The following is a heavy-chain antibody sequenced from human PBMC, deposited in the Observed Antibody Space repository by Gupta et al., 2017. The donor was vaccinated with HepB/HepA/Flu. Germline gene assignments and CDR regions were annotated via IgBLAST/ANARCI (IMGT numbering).Heavy chain of an antibody. D-gene: IGHD2-15*01. V-gene: IGHV3-21*01. CDR1: GFTFSSYS. CDR2: ISSSSSYI. Sequence: EVQLVESGGGLVKPGGSLRLSCAASGFTFSSYSMNWVRQAPGKGLEWVSSISSSSSYIYYADSVKGRFTISRDNAKNSLYLQMNSLRAEDTAVYYCARGPDIVVVVAAPDYWGQGTLVTVSS. CDR3: ARGPDIVVVVAAPDY. J-gene: IGHJ4*02.